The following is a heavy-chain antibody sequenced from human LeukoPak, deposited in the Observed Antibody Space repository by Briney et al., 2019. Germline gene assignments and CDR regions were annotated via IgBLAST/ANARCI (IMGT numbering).Heavy chain of an antibody. Sequence: KSSETLSLTCTVSGGSISSSSYYWSWIRQPAGKGLEWIGRIYTSGSTNYNPSLKSRVTMSVDTSKNQFSLKLSSVTAADTAVYYCARNQYYYDSSGYGGLYYFDYWGQGTLVTVSS. CDR1: GGSISSSSYY. D-gene: IGHD3-22*01. V-gene: IGHV4-61*02. J-gene: IGHJ4*02. CDR3: ARNQYYYDSSGYGGLYYFDY. CDR2: IYTSGST.